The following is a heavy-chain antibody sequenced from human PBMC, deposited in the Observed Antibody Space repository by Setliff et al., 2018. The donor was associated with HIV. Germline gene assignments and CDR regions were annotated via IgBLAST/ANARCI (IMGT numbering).Heavy chain of an antibody. Sequence: PSETLSLTCTVSGGSMSNYYWSWIRQPPGKRLEWIASIQYSDSSHYNPSLQSRVTMSVDTSTKQFSLYLSSVNETDTAVHYCARSGYTSGFYWVFGAFGVWGQGKLGTV. CDR1: GGSMSNYY. CDR2: IQYSDSS. J-gene: IGHJ3*01. V-gene: IGHV4-59*01. D-gene: IGHD3-22*01. CDR3: ARSGYTSGFYWVFGAFGV.